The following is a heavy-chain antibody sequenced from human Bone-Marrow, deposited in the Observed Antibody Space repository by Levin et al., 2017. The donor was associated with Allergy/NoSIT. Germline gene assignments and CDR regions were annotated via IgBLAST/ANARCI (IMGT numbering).Heavy chain of an antibody. V-gene: IGHV3-23*01. CDR3: AKWWEGMDV. D-gene: IGHD1-26*01. Sequence: AGGSLRLSCAASRFTFSTYAMTWVRQAPGRGLEWVSTISGSGSSTYYVDSVKGRFTISRDNSKNTLYLHMSSLRAEDTAIYYCAKWWEGMDVWGKGTTVTVSS. CDR1: RFTFSTYA. CDR2: ISGSGSST. J-gene: IGHJ6*03.